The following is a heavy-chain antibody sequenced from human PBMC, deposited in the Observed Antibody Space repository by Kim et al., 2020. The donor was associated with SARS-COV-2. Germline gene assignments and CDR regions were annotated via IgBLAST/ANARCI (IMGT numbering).Heavy chain of an antibody. CDR1: GFTFSSYG. J-gene: IGHJ6*01. CDR3: ARAVAYSSSGKDYYYGM. D-gene: IGHD6-13*01. Sequence: GGSLRLSCAASGFTFSSYGMHWVRQAPGKGLEWVAVITYDGSNKYYADSVKGRFTISRDNSKNTLYLQMNSLRAEDTAVYYCARAVAYSSSGKDYYYGM. CDR2: ITYDGSNK. V-gene: IGHV3-33*05.